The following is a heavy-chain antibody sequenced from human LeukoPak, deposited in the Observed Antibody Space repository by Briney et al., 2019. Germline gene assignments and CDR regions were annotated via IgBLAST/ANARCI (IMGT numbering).Heavy chain of an antibody. CDR2: IYYSGST. J-gene: IGHJ4*02. CDR1: SGSISSSSYY. D-gene: IGHD6-13*01. CDR3: ARVFPLGAAGPFDY. V-gene: IGHV4-61*01. Sequence: PSETLSLTCTVSSGSISSSSYYWSWIRQPPGKGLEWIGYIYYSGSTNYSPSLKSRVTISVDTSKNQFSLKLSSVTAADTAVYYCARVFPLGAAGPFDYWGQGTLVTVTS.